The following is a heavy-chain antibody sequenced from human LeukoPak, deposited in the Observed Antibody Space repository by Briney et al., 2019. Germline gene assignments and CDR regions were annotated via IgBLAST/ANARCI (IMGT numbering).Heavy chain of an antibody. CDR1: GFTFSNYV. CDR2: IRSKSEGGTI. CDR3: TTEGYGSGSYDH. V-gene: IGHV3-15*01. Sequence: GGSLRLSCAASGFTFSNYVMSWVRQAPGKGLEWLGRIRSKSEGGTIYYAAPVKGRFTISRDDSKNTLYLQMNSLKTEDTAVYYCTTEGYGSGSYDHWGQGTLVTVSS. D-gene: IGHD3-10*01. J-gene: IGHJ4*02.